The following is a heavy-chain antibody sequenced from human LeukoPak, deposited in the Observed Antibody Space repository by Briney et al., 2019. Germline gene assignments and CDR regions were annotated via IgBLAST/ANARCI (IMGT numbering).Heavy chain of an antibody. Sequence: ASVKVSYKASGYAFTSYGISWVRQAPGQGLEWMGWISAYNGNTNYAQKLQGRVTMTTDTSTSTAYMELRSLRSDDTAVYYCARSGSYGERTGIDYWGQGTLVTVSS. D-gene: IGHD1-26*01. J-gene: IGHJ4*02. CDR1: GYAFTSYG. CDR3: ARSGSYGERTGIDY. V-gene: IGHV1-18*01. CDR2: ISAYNGNT.